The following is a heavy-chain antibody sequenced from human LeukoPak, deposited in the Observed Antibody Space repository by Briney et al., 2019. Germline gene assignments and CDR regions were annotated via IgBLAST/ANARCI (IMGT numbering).Heavy chain of an antibody. CDR3: ARDIRDQLPYY. CDR2: ISAYNGNT. D-gene: IGHD2-2*01. V-gene: IGHV1-18*04. CDR1: GYTFTSYG. Sequence: ASVKVYCKASGYTFTSYGISWVRQAPGQGLEWMGWISAYNGNTNYAQKLQGRVTMTTDTSTSTAYMELRSLRSDDTALYYCARDIRDQLPYYWGQGTLVTVSS. J-gene: IGHJ4*02.